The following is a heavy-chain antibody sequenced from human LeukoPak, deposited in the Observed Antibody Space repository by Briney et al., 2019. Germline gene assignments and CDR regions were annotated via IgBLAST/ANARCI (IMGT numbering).Heavy chain of an antibody. J-gene: IGHJ6*03. D-gene: IGHD4-17*01. V-gene: IGHV3-11*04. Sequence: PGGSLRLSCAASGFTFSDYYMSWIRQAPGKGLEWVSYISSSGSTIYYADSVKGRFTISRDNSKNTLYLQMGSLRAEDMAVYYCARRGRLRISPGYYYMDVWGKGTTVTVSS. CDR1: GFTFSDYY. CDR3: ARRGRLRISPGYYYMDV. CDR2: ISSSGSTI.